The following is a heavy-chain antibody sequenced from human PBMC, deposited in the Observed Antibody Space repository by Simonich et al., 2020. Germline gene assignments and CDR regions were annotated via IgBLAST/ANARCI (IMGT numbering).Heavy chain of an antibody. CDR1: GGSISSSSYY. Sequence: QLQLQESGPGLVKPSETLSLTCTVSGGSISSSSYYWGWIRQPPGKGLEWIGSIYYSGSTSYNPPLKSRVTISVDTSKNQFSLKRSSVTAADTAVYYCARHAGFAFDIWGQGTMVTVSS. CDR3: ARHAGFAFDI. D-gene: IGHD6-13*01. V-gene: IGHV4-39*01. CDR2: IYYSGST. J-gene: IGHJ3*02.